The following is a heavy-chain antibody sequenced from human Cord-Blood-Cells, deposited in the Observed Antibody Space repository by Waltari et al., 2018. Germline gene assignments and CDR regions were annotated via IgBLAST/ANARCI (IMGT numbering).Heavy chain of an antibody. J-gene: IGHJ4*02. D-gene: IGHD6-13*01. CDR2: IYPGDSDT. V-gene: IGHV5-51*01. Sequence: EVQLVQSGAAVKKPGASLTISCTGSGYRFTSHWIGRVRQMPGKGLAWMGIIYPGDSDTRYSPSFQGQVTISADKSISTAYLQWSSLKASDTAMYYCARLSRVAAAGPFDYWGQGTLVTVSS. CDR3: ARLSRVAAAGPFDY. CDR1: GYRFTSHW.